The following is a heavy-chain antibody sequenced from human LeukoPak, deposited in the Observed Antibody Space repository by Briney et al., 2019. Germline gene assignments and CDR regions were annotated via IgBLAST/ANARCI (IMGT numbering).Heavy chain of an antibody. V-gene: IGHV4-4*07. CDR3: ARGVGLKYYFDS. CDR2: IYYTGST. J-gene: IGHJ4*02. CDR1: GDGIHNFY. Sequence: PSETLSLTCTVSGDGIHNFYCNWIRQPAGKGLEWIGRIYYTGSTNYNPSLRSRVTMSVDTSKNQFSLKLSSVAAADTAIYYCARGVGLKYYFDSWGQGTLVIVSS. D-gene: IGHD3-16*01.